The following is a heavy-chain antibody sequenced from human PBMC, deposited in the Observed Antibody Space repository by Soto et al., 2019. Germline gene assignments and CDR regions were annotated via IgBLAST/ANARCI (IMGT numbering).Heavy chain of an antibody. V-gene: IGHV1-69*13. CDR1: GGTFSSYA. CDR2: IIPIFGTA. Sequence: SVKVSCKASGGTFSSYAISWVRQAPGQGLEWMGGIIPIFGTANYAQKFQGRVTITADESTSTAYMELSSLRSEDTAVYYCARSLGYYYYGMDVWGQRTTVTVSS. CDR3: ARSLGYYYYGMDV. J-gene: IGHJ6*02. D-gene: IGHD3-16*01.